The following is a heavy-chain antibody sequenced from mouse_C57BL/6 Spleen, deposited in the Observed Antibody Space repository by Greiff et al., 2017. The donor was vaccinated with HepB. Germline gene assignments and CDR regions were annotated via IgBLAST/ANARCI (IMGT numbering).Heavy chain of an antibody. CDR1: GFTFSDYG. V-gene: IGHV5-17*01. J-gene: IGHJ1*03. Sequence: EVKVVESGGGLVKPGGSLKLSCAASGFTFSDYGMHWVRQAPEKGLEWVAYISSGSSTIYYADTVKGRFTISRDNAKNTLFLQMTSLRSEDTAMYYCARFGYDGYWYFDVWGTGTTVTVSS. D-gene: IGHD2-2*01. CDR3: ARFGYDGYWYFDV. CDR2: ISSGSSTI.